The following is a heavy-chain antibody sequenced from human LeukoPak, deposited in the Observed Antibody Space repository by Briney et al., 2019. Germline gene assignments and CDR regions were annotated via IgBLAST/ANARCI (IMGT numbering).Heavy chain of an antibody. CDR3: AVAVAGVFDY. Sequence: ASVKVSCKASGYTFTGYYMHWERQAPGQGLELVGCINPNSGGTNYAQKYQGRVTMTRVTSISTAYMELSRLRSDDTAVYYCAVAVAGVFDYWGQGTLVTVSS. D-gene: IGHD6-19*01. CDR2: INPNSGGT. CDR1: GYTFTGYY. J-gene: IGHJ4*02. V-gene: IGHV1-2*02.